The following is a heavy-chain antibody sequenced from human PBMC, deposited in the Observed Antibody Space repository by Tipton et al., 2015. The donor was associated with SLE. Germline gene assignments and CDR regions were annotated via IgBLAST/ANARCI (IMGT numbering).Heavy chain of an antibody. D-gene: IGHD1-26*01. CDR1: SGSVSSGAYY. Sequence: TLSLTCTVSSGSVSSGAYYWSWIRQHPGKGLEWIGYVFSSGTTYYNPSLQGRLSMSLDTSKNQLSLQLSSVTSADTAVYYCARDLVGPTGYGMDVWGQGTTVTVSS. J-gene: IGHJ6*02. CDR2: VFSSGTT. V-gene: IGHV4-31*03. CDR3: ARDLVGPTGYGMDV.